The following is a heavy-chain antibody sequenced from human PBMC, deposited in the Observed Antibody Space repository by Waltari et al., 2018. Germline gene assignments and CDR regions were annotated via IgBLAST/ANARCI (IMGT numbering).Heavy chain of an antibody. D-gene: IGHD2-8*01. J-gene: IGHJ4*02. Sequence: EVQLVESGGGLVQPGGSLRLSCAASGLTFNSHAMNWVRQAPGKGREWVSYISSSSGAIDNADSVKGRFTIARDNAKNSLYLQMNSLRADDTAVYYCASDPSIGSNLYRYFDFWGQGTLVTVSS. CDR3: ASDPSIGSNLYRYFDF. CDR2: ISSSSGAI. V-gene: IGHV3-48*01. CDR1: GLTFNSHA.